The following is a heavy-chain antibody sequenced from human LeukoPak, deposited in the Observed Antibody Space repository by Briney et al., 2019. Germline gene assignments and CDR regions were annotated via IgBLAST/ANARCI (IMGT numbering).Heavy chain of an antibody. D-gene: IGHD3-3*01. CDR2: IYTSGST. J-gene: IGHJ6*03. V-gene: IGHV4-4*07. CDR1: GGSISSYY. Sequence: SETLSLTCTVSGGSISSYYWSGIRQPAGKGLELIGRIYTSGSTNYNPSLKSRVTMSVDTSKNQFSLKLSSVTAADTAVYYCAREGVGYDFWSGYYIYYYYYMDVWGKGTTVTVSS. CDR3: AREGVGYDFWSGYYIYYYYYMDV.